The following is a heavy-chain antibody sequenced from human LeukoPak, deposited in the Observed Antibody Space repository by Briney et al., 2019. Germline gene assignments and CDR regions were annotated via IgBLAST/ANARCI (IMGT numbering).Heavy chain of an antibody. CDR2: IYHSGST. CDR3: ASGIMVRGVVF. CDR1: GGSISSGGYY. J-gene: IGHJ4*02. Sequence: KPSETLSLTCTVSGGSISSGGYYWSWIRQPPGKGLEWIGYIYHSGSTYYNPSLKSRVTISVDRSKNQFSLKLSSVTAADTAVYYCASGIMVRGVVFWGQGTLVTVSS. V-gene: IGHV4-30-2*01. D-gene: IGHD3-10*01.